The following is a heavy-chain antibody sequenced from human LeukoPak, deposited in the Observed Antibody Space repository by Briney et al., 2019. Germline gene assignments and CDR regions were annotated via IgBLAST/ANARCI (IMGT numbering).Heavy chain of an antibody. J-gene: IGHJ4*02. Sequence: PSETLSLTCTVSGGPISSYYWSWIRQPAGKGLEWIGRTHSSGSTNYNPSVQSRVTMSVDTSKSQFSLNLTSVTAADTAVYYCARGYCGGDCYSGSKYYFDYWGQGTLVTVSS. CDR3: ARGYCGGDCYSGSKYYFDY. CDR2: THSSGST. V-gene: IGHV4-4*07. CDR1: GGPISSYY. D-gene: IGHD2-21*02.